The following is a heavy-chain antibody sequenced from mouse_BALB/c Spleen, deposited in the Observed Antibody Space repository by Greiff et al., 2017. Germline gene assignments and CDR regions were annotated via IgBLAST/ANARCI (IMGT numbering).Heavy chain of an antibody. CDR1: GYTFSSYW. J-gene: IGHJ4*01. V-gene: IGHV1-9*01. Sequence: QVHVKQSGAELMKPGASVKISCKATGYTFSSYWIEWVKQRPGHGLEWIGEILPGSGSTNYNEKFKGKATFTADTSSNTAYMQLSSLTSEDSAVYYRARRKSPPLYYAMDYWGQGTSVTVSS. CDR3: ARRKSPPLYYAMDY. D-gene: IGHD1-3*01. CDR2: ILPGSGST.